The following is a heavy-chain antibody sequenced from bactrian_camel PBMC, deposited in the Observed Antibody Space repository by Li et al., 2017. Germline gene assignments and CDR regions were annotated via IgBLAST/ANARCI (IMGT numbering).Heavy chain of an antibody. CDR1: GFTFSSLF. Sequence: EVQLVESGGGLVQPGGSLRLSCAASGFTFSSLFMNWVRQAPGKGLEWVSSINSDGSFTLYADSVKGRFTNFRDNAKNTVFLQMNSPKPEDTAVYYCVRDVGHDRLAPADLGYWGRGTQVTVS. CDR2: INSDGSFT. V-gene: IGHV3S40*01. J-gene: IGHJ6*01. CDR3: VRDVGHDRLAPADLGY. D-gene: IGHD1*01.